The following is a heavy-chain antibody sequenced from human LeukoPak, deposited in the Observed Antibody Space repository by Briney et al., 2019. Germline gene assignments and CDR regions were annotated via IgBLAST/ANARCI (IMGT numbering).Heavy chain of an antibody. CDR2: INSDGSRT. CDR1: GFTFSSYW. V-gene: IGHV3-74*01. J-gene: IGHJ4*02. CDR3: ARGGMYSGSYYAPVGFDY. D-gene: IGHD1-26*01. Sequence: GXSLRLSCAASGFTFSSYWMHWVRHAPGKGLVWVSRINSDGSRTIYADSVKGRFTTSRDNGKNRMYLQMNSLRAEDTAVYYCARGGMYSGSYYAPVGFDYWGQGTLVTVSS.